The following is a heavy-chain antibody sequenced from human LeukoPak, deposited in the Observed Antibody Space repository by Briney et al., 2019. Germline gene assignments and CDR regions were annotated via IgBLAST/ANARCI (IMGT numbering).Heavy chain of an antibody. CDR1: GYTFSGFY. D-gene: IGHD3-22*01. J-gene: IGHJ4*02. CDR3: ARVNSSGYYYFDY. V-gene: IGHV1-2*02. CDR2: INPNSGVT. Sequence: ASVKVSCKASGYTFSGFYIHWVRQAPGQGLEWMGWINPNSGVTNYAQKFQGRVTMTRDTSISTAYMELSRLRSDDTAVYYCARVNSSGYYYFDYWGQGTLVTVSS.